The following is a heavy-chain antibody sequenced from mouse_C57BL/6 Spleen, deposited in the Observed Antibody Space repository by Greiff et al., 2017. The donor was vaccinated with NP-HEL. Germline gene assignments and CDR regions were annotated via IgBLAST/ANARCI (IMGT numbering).Heavy chain of an antibody. CDR2: IYPGDGDT. Sequence: QVQLQQSGAELVKPGASVKISCKASGYAFSSYWMNWVKQRPGKGLEWIGQIYPGDGDTNYNGKFKGKATLTADKSSSTAYMQLSGLTSEDSAVYFCASSGVYYGSSYAYFDVWGTGTTVTVSS. V-gene: IGHV1-80*01. D-gene: IGHD1-1*01. CDR3: ASSGVYYGSSYAYFDV. J-gene: IGHJ1*03. CDR1: GYAFSSYW.